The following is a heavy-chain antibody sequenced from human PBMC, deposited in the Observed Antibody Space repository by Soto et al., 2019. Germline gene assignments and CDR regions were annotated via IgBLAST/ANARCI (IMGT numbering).Heavy chain of an antibody. CDR1: GFTFSNYA. CDR2: ISGSGGGT. Sequence: EVQLLESGGGLVQPGGSLRLSCVAYGFTFSNYAMSWVRQAPGKGLEWVSLISGSGGGTYYADSVKGRFSISRDNSKNTLYMQMNSLRAEDTTVYYCARDPVARGEYWGQGTLVTVSS. D-gene: IGHD2-15*01. CDR3: ARDPVARGEY. V-gene: IGHV3-23*01. J-gene: IGHJ4*02.